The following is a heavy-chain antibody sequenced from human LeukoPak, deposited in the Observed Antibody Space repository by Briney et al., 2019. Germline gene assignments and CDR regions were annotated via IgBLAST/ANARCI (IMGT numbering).Heavy chain of an antibody. Sequence: PGGSLRLSCAASGFTFRNHWMHWVRQTPGKGLVWVSRIKGDGTATTYADSVKGRFTISRDNAKNTVYLQMNSLKGEDTGVYYCARDPAGLDYWGQGTLVTASS. D-gene: IGHD1-14*01. CDR2: IKGDGTAT. J-gene: IGHJ4*02. V-gene: IGHV3-74*01. CDR1: GFTFRNHW. CDR3: ARDPAGLDY.